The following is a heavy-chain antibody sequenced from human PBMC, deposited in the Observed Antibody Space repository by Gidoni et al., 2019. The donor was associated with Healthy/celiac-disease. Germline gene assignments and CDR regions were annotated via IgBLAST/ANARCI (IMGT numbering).Heavy chain of an antibody. D-gene: IGHD2-2*01. Sequence: GYTFTSYAMHWVRQAPGQRLEWMEWINAGNGNTKYSQKFQGRVTITRDTSASTAYMELSSLRSEDTAVYYCALEDIVVVPAAEFDYWGQGTLVTVSS. CDR2: INAGNGNT. CDR3: ALEDIVVVPAAEFDY. CDR1: GYTFTSYA. J-gene: IGHJ4*02. V-gene: IGHV1-3*01.